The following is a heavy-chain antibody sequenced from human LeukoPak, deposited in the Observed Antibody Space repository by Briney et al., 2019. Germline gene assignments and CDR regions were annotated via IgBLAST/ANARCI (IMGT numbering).Heavy chain of an antibody. Sequence: SQALSLTSALSGDCVSGNSAAWNWIRQSPWRGLEWLGRRYYRSKRYNDYALSVKSRLTINPDTSKNQFSLQLNSVTPEDTAVYYCARVTGAVAGPWAFDIWGQGTMVTVSS. CDR2: RYYRSKRYN. CDR3: ARVTGAVAGPWAFDI. CDR1: GDCVSGNSAA. J-gene: IGHJ3*02. D-gene: IGHD6-19*01. V-gene: IGHV6-1*01.